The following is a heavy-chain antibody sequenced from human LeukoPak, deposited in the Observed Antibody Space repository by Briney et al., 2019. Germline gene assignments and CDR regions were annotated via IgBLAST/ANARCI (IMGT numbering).Heavy chain of an antibody. V-gene: IGHV3-48*01. CDR3: ARGGAARPDS. Sequence: GGSLRLSCSASGFTFSYYGMNWVRQFPGKGLEWVSYISSDRRNINYADSVKGRFTISRDNAKNSLYLQMNSLRAEDTAVYYCARGGAARPDSWGQGTLVTVSS. CDR1: GFTFSYYG. CDR2: ISSDRRNI. D-gene: IGHD6-6*01. J-gene: IGHJ4*02.